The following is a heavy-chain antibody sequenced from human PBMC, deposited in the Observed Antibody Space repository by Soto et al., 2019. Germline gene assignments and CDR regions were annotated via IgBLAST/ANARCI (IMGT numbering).Heavy chain of an antibody. V-gene: IGHV3-48*02. Sequence: GGSLRLSCAASGFTFSSYSMNWVRQAPGKGLEWVSYISSSSSTIYYADSVKGRFTISRDNAKNSLYLQMNSLRDEDTAVYYCARDGEVVVTAILAHYYYYGMDIWGQGTTVTVSS. J-gene: IGHJ6*02. CDR1: GFTFSSYS. D-gene: IGHD2-21*02. CDR3: ARDGEVVVTAILAHYYYYGMDI. CDR2: ISSSSSTI.